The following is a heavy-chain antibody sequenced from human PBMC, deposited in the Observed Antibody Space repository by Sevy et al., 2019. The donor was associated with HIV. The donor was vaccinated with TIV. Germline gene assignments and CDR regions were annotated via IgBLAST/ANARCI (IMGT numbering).Heavy chain of an antibody. V-gene: IGHV3-48*03. D-gene: IGHD3-22*01. CDR3: ASVLYYYDSSGYAQGIDAFDI. CDR2: ISSSGSTI. CDR1: GFTFSSYE. J-gene: IGHJ3*02. Sequence: GGSLRLSCAASGFTFSSYEMNWVRQAPGKGLEWVSYISSSGSTIYYADSVKGRFTISRDNAKNSLYLQMNSLRAEDTAVYYCASVLYYYDSSGYAQGIDAFDIWGQGTMVTVSS.